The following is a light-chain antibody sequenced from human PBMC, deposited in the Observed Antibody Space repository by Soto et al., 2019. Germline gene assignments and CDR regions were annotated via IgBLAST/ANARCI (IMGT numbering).Light chain of an antibody. V-gene: IGKV3-20*01. Sequence: EIVLTQSPGTLSLSPGERATLSCRASESVDSSYLAWYQQKPGQAPRLLIYAASSRATGIPDRFSGSGSGKDFTLYISRMEPEDFAVYYCQQYGTALYTFGQGTKLEVK. CDR3: QQYGTALYT. CDR2: AAS. CDR1: ESVDSSY. J-gene: IGKJ2*01.